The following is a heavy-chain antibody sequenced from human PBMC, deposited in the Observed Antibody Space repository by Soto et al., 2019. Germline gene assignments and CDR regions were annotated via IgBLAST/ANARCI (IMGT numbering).Heavy chain of an antibody. Sequence: EVQLVESGGGLVQPGGSLRLSCAASGFTFSSYWMHWVRQVPGKGLVWVSRINSDGSSRSDADSVKGRFTIARDNAKNTLDLQMNSLGAEDTAGYDCARAASYGGYFDYWGQGNLVTVSS. CDR1: GFTFSSYW. V-gene: IGHV3-74*01. CDR2: INSDGSSR. J-gene: IGHJ4*02. D-gene: IGHD3-16*01. CDR3: ARAASYGGYFDY.